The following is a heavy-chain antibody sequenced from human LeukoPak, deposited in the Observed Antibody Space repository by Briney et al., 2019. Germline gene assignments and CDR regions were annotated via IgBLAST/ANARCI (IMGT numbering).Heavy chain of an antibody. CDR2: IHSDGVGT. CDR1: GFTFTNYW. J-gene: IGHJ3*02. Sequence: GGSLRLSCAASGFTFTNYWMHWVRQAPGRGLVWVSRIHSDGVGTIYADSVKGRFTVSRDNSKNMVFLQMSSLRADDTAVYYCARGGLGHAYDIWGQGTMVTVSS. V-gene: IGHV3-74*01. D-gene: IGHD3/OR15-3a*01. CDR3: ARGGLGHAYDI.